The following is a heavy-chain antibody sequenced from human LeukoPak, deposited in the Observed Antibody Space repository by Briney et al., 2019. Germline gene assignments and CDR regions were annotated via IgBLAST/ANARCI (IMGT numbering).Heavy chain of an antibody. D-gene: IGHD3-22*01. V-gene: IGHV4-31*03. CDR3: ARDRRGYYDSSGYYWFDP. CDR1: SGSISSGGYS. J-gene: IGHJ5*02. CDR2: LNYCGIT. Sequence: TSQTLSLTCTVSSGSISSGGYSWSWNRHHPGKGQERIGYLNYCGITSYTPALKSRVTISIDTSKNQFSLKLSSVTAADTAVYYCARDRRGYYDSSGYYWFDPWGQGTLVTVSS.